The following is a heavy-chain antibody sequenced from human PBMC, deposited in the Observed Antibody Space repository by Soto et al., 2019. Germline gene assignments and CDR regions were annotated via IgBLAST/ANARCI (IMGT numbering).Heavy chain of an antibody. V-gene: IGHV4-34*01. CDR1: GGSFSGYY. D-gene: IGHD3-3*01. CDR2: INHSGST. CDR3: ADYDFWSGSYKAQFDY. J-gene: IGHJ4*02. Sequence: SETLSLTCAVYGGSFSGYYWSWIRQPPGKGLEWIGEINHSGSTNYNPSLKSRVTISVDTSKNQFSLKLSSVTAADTAVYYCADYDFWSGSYKAQFDYWGQGTLVTVSS.